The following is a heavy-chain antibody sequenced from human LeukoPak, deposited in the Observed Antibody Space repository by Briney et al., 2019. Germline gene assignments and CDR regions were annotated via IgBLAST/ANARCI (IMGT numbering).Heavy chain of an antibody. J-gene: IGHJ4*02. V-gene: IGHV3-66*01. D-gene: IGHD1-26*01. CDR3: ARSSGSYFHFDY. CDR1: GFTFSGYW. CDR2: IYSGGST. Sequence: GGSLRLSCAASGFTFSGYWMSWVRQAPGKGLEWVSVIYSGGSTYYADSVKGRFTISRDNSKNTLYLQMNSLRAEDTAVYYCARSSGSYFHFDYWGQGTLVTVSS.